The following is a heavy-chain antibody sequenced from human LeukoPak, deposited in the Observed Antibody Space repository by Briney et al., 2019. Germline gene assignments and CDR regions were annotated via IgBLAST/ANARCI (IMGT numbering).Heavy chain of an antibody. CDR1: GNTFTSYA. CDR3: ARGPYCSSTSCLPFDY. D-gene: IGHD2-2*01. CDR2: INAGNGNT. Sequence: ASVKVSCKASGNTFTSYAMHWVRQAPGQRLEWMGWINAGNGNTKYSQKFQGRVTITRDTSASTAYMELSSLRSGDTAVYYCARGPYCSSTSCLPFDYWGQGTLVTVSS. J-gene: IGHJ4*02. V-gene: IGHV1-3*01.